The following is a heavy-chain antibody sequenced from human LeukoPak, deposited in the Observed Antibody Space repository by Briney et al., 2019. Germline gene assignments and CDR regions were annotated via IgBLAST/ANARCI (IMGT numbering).Heavy chain of an antibody. V-gene: IGHV4-59*01. Sequence: SETLSLTCTVSGGSISSYYWSWIRQPPGKGLEWIGYIYYSGSTNYNPSLKSRVTISVDTSKNQFSLKLSSVTAADTAVYYCARGAAAGTDYYYYGMDVWGRGTTVTVSS. CDR3: ARGAAAGTDYYYYGMDV. D-gene: IGHD6-13*01. CDR1: GGSISSYY. J-gene: IGHJ6*02. CDR2: IYYSGST.